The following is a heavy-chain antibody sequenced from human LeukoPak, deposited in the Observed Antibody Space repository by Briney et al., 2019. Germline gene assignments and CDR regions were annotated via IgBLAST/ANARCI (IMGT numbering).Heavy chain of an antibody. Sequence: KPSETLSLTCSVSGGSISSSTYYWSWIRQPPGKGLEWIGYIYYSGSTNYNPSLKSRVTISVDTSKNQFSLKLSSVTAADTAVYYCTYGMDVWGQGTTVTVSS. CDR3: TYGMDV. CDR2: IYYSGST. V-gene: IGHV4-61*01. CDR1: GGSISSSTYY. J-gene: IGHJ6*02.